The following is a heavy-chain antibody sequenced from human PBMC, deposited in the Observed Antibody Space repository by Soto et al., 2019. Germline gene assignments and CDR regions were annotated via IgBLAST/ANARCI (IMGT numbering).Heavy chain of an antibody. CDR2: ISDSGDSA. J-gene: IGHJ3*01. V-gene: IGHV3-23*01. Sequence: EVQLLESGGGLVQPGGSLRLSCAASGFTFSIYGMSWVHQVPGKGLEWVSTISDSGDSAYYADSVKGRFTISRDNSKNTLYLQMNSLRDEDTAVYYCARPYGGKIGDAPDLWGQGTMVTVSS. D-gene: IGHD2-15*01. CDR3: ARPYGGKIGDAPDL. CDR1: GFTFSIYG.